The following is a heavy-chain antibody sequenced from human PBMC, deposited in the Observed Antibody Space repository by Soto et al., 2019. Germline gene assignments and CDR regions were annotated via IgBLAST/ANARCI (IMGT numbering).Heavy chain of an antibody. CDR1: GFTFSSYA. Sequence: SLRLYCASSGFTFSSYAMSWDRQAPGKGLEWVSAISGSGGSTYYAGSVKGRFTISRDNSKNTLYLQMNSLRAEDTAVYYCAKDNAYSSSWCGWFDPWGQATLGTAS. CDR3: AKDNAYSSSWCGWFDP. J-gene: IGHJ5*02. V-gene: IGHV3-23*01. D-gene: IGHD6-13*01. CDR2: ISGSGGST.